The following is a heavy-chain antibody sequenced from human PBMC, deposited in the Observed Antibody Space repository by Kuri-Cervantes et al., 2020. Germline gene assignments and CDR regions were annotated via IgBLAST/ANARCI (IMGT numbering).Heavy chain of an antibody. CDR1: GFTFSSYS. CDR3: ARASGYCSGGSCYYYYYGMDV. Sequence: GGSLRLSCAASGFTFSSYSMNWVRQAPGKGLVGVSRINSDGSSTSYADSVKGRFTISRDNAKNTLYLKMNSLRAEDTAVYYCARASGYCSGGSCYYYYYGMDVWGQGTTVTVSS. CDR2: INSDGSST. J-gene: IGHJ6*02. D-gene: IGHD2-15*01. V-gene: IGHV3-74*01.